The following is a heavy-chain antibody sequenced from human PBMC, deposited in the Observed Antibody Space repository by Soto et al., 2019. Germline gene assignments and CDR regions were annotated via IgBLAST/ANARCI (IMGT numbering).Heavy chain of an antibody. CDR2: ISGSGGSL. D-gene: IGHD3-3*01. Sequence: EVQLLESGGGLVQAGGSLRLSCAASGFIFSSHAMSWVRQVPGKGLDWVSGISGSGGSLYYADSVKGPLTISRDNSKNSMYQQMNSLKAEDTAVFFCAKSRGTDFWRENTSDYWGQGALVTVSS. J-gene: IGHJ4*02. V-gene: IGHV3-23*01. CDR3: AKSRGTDFWRENTSDY. CDR1: GFIFSSHA.